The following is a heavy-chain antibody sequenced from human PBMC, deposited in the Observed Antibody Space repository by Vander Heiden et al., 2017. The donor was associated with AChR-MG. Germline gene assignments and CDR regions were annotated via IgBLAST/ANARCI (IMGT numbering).Heavy chain of an antibody. Sequence: EVQLVESGGGLIQPGGSLRLSCAASGFTVSSNYMSWVRQAPGKGLEWVSVIYSGGSTYYADSVKGRFTISRDNSKNTLYLQMNSLRAEDTAVYYCARELVVPAALYYYYYYMDVWGKGTTVTVSS. V-gene: IGHV3-53*01. CDR1: GFTVSSNY. CDR2: IYSGGST. D-gene: IGHD2-2*01. J-gene: IGHJ6*03. CDR3: ARELVVPAALYYYYYYMDV.